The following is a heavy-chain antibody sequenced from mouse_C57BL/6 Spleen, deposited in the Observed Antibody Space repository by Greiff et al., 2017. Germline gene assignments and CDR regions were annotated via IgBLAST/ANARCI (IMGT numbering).Heavy chain of an antibody. CDR1: GYTFTSYW. Sequence: QVQLQQPGAELVKPGASVKLSCKASGYTFTSYWMQWVKQRPGQGLEWIGEIDPSDSYTNYNQKFKGKATLTVDTSSSTAYMQLSSLTSEDSAVYYCARRFTTVVADYWGKGTTLTVSS. J-gene: IGHJ2*01. CDR3: ARRFTTVVADY. CDR2: IDPSDSYT. D-gene: IGHD1-1*01. V-gene: IGHV1-50*01.